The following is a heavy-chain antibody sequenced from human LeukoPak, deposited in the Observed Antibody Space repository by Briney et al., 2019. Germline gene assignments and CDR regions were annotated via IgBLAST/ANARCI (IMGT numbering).Heavy chain of an antibody. Sequence: GGSLRLSCAASRFTFSSYAMSWVRQAPGKGLEWVSGTSGSGGSTYYAGSVKGRFTISRDNSKNTLYLQMNSLRVEGTAVYYCAKNGGSQCYSHLDSWGQGTLVTVSS. J-gene: IGHJ4*02. CDR2: TSGSGGST. V-gene: IGHV3-23*01. CDR1: RFTFSSYA. CDR3: AKNGGSQCYSHLDS. D-gene: IGHD2-15*01.